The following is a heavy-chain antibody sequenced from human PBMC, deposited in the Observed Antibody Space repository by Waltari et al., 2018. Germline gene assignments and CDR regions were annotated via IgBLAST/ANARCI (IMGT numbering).Heavy chain of an antibody. CDR1: GYSISSGYY. Sequence: QVQLQESGPGLVKPSETLSLTCTVSGYSISSGYYWGWIRQPPGKGLGWIGSIYHSGSTYYNPSLKGRVTISVDASKNQFSLKLSSVTAADTAVYYCARELLGTRGDEDDYWGQGTLVTVSS. V-gene: IGHV4-38-2*02. J-gene: IGHJ4*02. D-gene: IGHD4-17*01. CDR3: ARELLGTRGDEDDY. CDR2: IYHSGST.